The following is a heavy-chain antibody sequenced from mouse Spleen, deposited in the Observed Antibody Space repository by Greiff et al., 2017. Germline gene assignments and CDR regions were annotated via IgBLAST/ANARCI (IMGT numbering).Heavy chain of an antibody. CDR2: ISSGSSTI. V-gene: IGHV5-17*02. J-gene: IGHJ1*01. Sequence: EVQLVESGGGLVQPGGSRKLSCAASGFTFSSFGMHWVRQAPEKGLEWVAYISSGSSTIYYADTVKGRFTISRDNPKNTLFLQMTSLRSEDTAMYYCARRGGYDWYFDVWGAGTTVTVSS. CDR1: GFTFSSFG. D-gene: IGHD2-2*01. CDR3: ARRGGYDWYFDV.